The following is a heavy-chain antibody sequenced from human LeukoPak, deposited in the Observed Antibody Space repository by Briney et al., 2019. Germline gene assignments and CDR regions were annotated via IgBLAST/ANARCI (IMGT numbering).Heavy chain of an antibody. CDR3: ASSYHYGDVAWNY. CDR2: IIPIFGTA. Sequence: GASVKVSCKASGGTFSSYAISWVRQAPGQGLEWMGGIIPIFGTASYAQKFQGRVTITTDESTSTANMELSSLRSEATAAYYCASSYHYGDVAWNYWGQGTLVTVSS. CDR1: GGTFSSYA. V-gene: IGHV1-69*05. D-gene: IGHD4-17*01. J-gene: IGHJ4*02.